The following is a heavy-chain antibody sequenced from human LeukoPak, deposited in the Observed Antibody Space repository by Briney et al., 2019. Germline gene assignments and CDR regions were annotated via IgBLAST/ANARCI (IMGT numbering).Heavy chain of an antibody. Sequence: GGSLRLSCAASGFTFSNAWMSWVRQAPGKGLEWVGRIKSKTDGGTTDYAAPVKGRFTISRDDSKNTLYLQMNSLKTEDTAVYYCTTTYYYGSGSYLEWGQGTLVTVSS. CDR2: IKSKTDGGTT. V-gene: IGHV3-15*01. D-gene: IGHD3-10*01. CDR1: GFTFSNAW. J-gene: IGHJ4*02. CDR3: TTTYYYGSGSYLE.